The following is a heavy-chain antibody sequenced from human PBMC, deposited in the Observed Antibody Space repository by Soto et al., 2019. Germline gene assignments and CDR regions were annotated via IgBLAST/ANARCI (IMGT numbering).Heavy chain of an antibody. CDR3: AKGRGGSGSRTPRVDF. CDR2: ISGGGDTT. V-gene: IGHV3-23*01. J-gene: IGHJ4*02. CDR1: GFTFNNYA. Sequence: EVQLLDSGGGLVQPGGSLRLSCAASGFTFNNYAMTWVRQAPGKGLEWVSAISGGGDTTSYADSVKGRFTVSRDGSKNTLYLQMSSQRAEDTALYCCAKGRGGSGSRTPRVDFWGQGTLVTVSS. D-gene: IGHD3-10*01.